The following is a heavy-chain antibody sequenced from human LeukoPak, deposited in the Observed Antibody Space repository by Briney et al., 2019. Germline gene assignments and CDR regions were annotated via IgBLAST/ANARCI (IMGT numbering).Heavy chain of an antibody. CDR1: GFTFSSYS. J-gene: IGHJ5*02. Sequence: GGSLRLSCAASGFTFSSYSMNWVRQAPGKGLEWVSSISSSSSYIYYADSVKGRFTVSRDNAKNSLYLQMNSLRAEDTAVYYCARDVYYYDSSGFDPWGQGTLVTVSS. V-gene: IGHV3-21*01. CDR3: ARDVYYYDSSGFDP. D-gene: IGHD3-22*01. CDR2: ISSSSSYI.